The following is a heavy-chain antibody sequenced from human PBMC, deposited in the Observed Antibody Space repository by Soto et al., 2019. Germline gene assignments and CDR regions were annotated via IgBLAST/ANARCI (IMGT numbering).Heavy chain of an antibody. CDR1: GGSISSSNW. CDR2: IYHSGST. V-gene: IGHV4-4*02. D-gene: IGHD2-2*02. CDR3: ARKGTCSSTSCYIGWFDP. J-gene: IGHJ5*02. Sequence: LSLTCAVSGGSISSSNWWSWVRQPPGKGLEWIGEIYHSGSTNYNPSLKSRVTISVDKPKNQFSLKLSSVTAADTAVYYCARKGTCSSTSCYIGWFDPWGQGTLVTVSS.